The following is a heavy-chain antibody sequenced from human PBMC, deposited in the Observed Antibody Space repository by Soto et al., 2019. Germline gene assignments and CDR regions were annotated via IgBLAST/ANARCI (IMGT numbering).Heavy chain of an antibody. Sequence: GASVKVSCKASGYTFTSYGISWVRQAPGQRLEWMGWISAYNGNTNYAQKLQGRVTMTTDTSTSTAYMELRSLRSDDTAVYYCARDSAWSIAARTPTDYWGQGTLVTVSS. D-gene: IGHD6-6*01. CDR2: ISAYNGNT. CDR3: ARDSAWSIAARTPTDY. CDR1: GYTFTSYG. J-gene: IGHJ4*02. V-gene: IGHV1-18*01.